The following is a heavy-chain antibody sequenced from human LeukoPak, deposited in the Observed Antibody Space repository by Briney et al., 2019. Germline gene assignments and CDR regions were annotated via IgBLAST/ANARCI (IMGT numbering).Heavy chain of an antibody. J-gene: IGHJ4*02. CDR2: ISYDGSNK. CDR3: ATPRHMAAAGLDY. D-gene: IGHD6-13*01. Sequence: GGSLRLSCAASGFTFSSYAMHWVRQAPGKGLEWVAVISYDGSNKYYADSVKGRFTISRDNSKNTLYLQMNSLRAEDTAVYYCATPRHMAAAGLDYWGQGTLVTVSS. V-gene: IGHV3-30*04. CDR1: GFTFSSYA.